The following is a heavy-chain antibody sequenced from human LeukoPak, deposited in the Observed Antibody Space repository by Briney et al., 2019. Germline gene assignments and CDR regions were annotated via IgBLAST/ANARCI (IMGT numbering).Heavy chain of an antibody. D-gene: IGHD2-2*01. CDR2: IRYDGSNK. V-gene: IGHV3-30*02. J-gene: IGHJ4*02. CDR1: GFTFSSYG. Sequence: GGSLRLSCAASGFTFSSYGMHWVRQAPGKGLEWVAFIRYDGSNKYYADSVKGRFTISRDNSKNTLYLQMNSLRAEDTAVYYCAKESIVVVPAAPQFDYWGQGTLVTVSS. CDR3: AKESIVVVPAAPQFDY.